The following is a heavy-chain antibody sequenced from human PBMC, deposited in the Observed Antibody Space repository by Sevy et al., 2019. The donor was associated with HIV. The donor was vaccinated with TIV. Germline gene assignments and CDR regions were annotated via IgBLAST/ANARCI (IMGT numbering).Heavy chain of an antibody. CDR3: ARGGGYYILGSL. Sequence: SETLSLTCTVSGGSISNSYWSWIRQPPGKGLEWIGYIYYSGSTNYNPSLKSRVTMSIDTSKNQFSLNLSSVTAADTAVYYCARGGGYYILGSLWGQGTLVTVSS. CDR1: GGSISNSY. J-gene: IGHJ4*02. CDR2: IYYSGST. D-gene: IGHD3-3*01. V-gene: IGHV4-59*01.